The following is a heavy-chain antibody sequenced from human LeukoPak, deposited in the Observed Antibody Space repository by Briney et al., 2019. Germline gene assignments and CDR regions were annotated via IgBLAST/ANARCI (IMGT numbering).Heavy chain of an antibody. D-gene: IGHD6-13*01. CDR1: GGSISSYY. V-gene: IGHV4-59*01. CDR2: IYYSGST. CDR3: ARDQIPAAGRGAFDI. J-gene: IGHJ3*02. Sequence: SSETLSLTCTVSGGSISSYYWSWIRQPPGKGLEWIGYIYYSGSTNYNPSLKSRATISVDTSKKQFSLKLSSVTAADTAVYYCARDQIPAAGRGAFDIWGQGTMVTVSS.